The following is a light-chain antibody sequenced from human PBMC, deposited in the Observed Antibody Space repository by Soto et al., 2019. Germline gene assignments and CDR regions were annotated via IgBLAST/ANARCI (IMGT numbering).Light chain of an antibody. CDR3: TSCITANTRCV. Sequence: QSVLTQPASVSGSPGQSITISCTGTSSGIGRYNYVSWFQQHPGKVPKLVIFEVNYRPSGVSDRFSGSKSGNTASLTITGLQAEDEADYYCTSCITANTRCVFGSGTRSPS. J-gene: IGLJ1*01. CDR2: EVN. CDR1: SSGIGRYNY. V-gene: IGLV2-14*01.